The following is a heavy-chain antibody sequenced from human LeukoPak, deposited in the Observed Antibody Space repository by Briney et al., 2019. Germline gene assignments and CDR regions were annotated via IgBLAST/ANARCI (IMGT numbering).Heavy chain of an antibody. Sequence: PSETLSLTCTVSGGSISGYYWSWVRQPPLKGLEWIGYIYSSGITRYSPSLKSRLTISVDTSKNQFSLRLSSVTAADTALYYCARLAIDSDILTGSDYWGQGTLATVSS. CDR3: ARLAIDSDILTGSDY. CDR1: GGSISGYY. V-gene: IGHV4-59*08. CDR2: IYSSGIT. D-gene: IGHD3-9*01. J-gene: IGHJ4*02.